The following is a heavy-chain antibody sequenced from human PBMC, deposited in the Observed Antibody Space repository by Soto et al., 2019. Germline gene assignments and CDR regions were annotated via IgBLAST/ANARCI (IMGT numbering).Heavy chain of an antibody. CDR1: GFIFSNYA. V-gene: IGHV3-33*01. J-gene: IGHJ4*02. D-gene: IGHD3-10*01. CDR3: ARGTGPGSFLIDY. Sequence: QVQLVESGGGVVQPGRSLRLSCATSGFIFSNYAMHWVRQAPGQGLEWVALIWSDGSYDNYAESVKGRFTISRDNSKNTLYVQMNSLRVEDTAVYFCARGTGPGSFLIDYWGQGTLVTVSP. CDR2: IWSDGSYD.